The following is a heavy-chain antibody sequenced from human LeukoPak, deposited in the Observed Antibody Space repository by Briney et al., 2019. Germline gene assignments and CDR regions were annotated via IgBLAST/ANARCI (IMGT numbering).Heavy chain of an antibody. D-gene: IGHD1-26*01. CDR3: AKDMGGRLGP. CDR1: GFTISSSA. Sequence: GGSLRLSCAATGFTISSSATTWVRQTPGKGLDWVSTITRTGSNTFYADSVKGRFTISRDNSNNTLYLQMNSLKVEDTAIYFCAKDMGGRLGPWGQGTLVTVSS. J-gene: IGHJ5*02. CDR2: ITRTGSNT. V-gene: IGHV3-23*01.